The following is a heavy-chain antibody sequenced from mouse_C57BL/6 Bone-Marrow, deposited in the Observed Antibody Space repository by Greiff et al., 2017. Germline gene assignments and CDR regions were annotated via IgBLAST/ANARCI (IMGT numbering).Heavy chain of an antibody. CDR3: ARDAISYYGSSYVDWYFDV. CDR2: SRNKANDYTT. D-gene: IGHD1-1*01. CDR1: GFTFSDFY. Sequence: EVKVVESGGGLVQSGRSLRLSCATSGFTFSDFYMEWVRQAPGKGLEWIAASRNKANDYTTEYSASVKGRFIVSRDTSPSILYLQMNALKAEDTAIYYCARDAISYYGSSYVDWYFDVWGTGTTVTVSS. J-gene: IGHJ1*03. V-gene: IGHV7-1*01.